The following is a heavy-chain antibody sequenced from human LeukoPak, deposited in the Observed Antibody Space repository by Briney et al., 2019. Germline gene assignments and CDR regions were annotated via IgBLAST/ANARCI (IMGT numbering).Heavy chain of an antibody. D-gene: IGHD2-2*01. CDR2: ISGSGGST. V-gene: IGHV3-23*01. J-gene: IGHJ6*02. Sequence: GGSLRLSCAASGFTFSSYAMSWVRQAPGKGLEWVSAISGSGGSTYYADSVKGRFTISRDNSKNTLYLQVNSLRAEDTAVYYCASPLPAAPTRIYYYYGMDVWGQGTTVTVSS. CDR3: ASPLPAAPTRIYYYYGMDV. CDR1: GFTFSSYA.